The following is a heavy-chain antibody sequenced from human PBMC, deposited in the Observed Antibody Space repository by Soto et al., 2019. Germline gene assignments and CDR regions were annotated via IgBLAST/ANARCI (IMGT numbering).Heavy chain of an antibody. V-gene: IGHV1-69*01. J-gene: IGHJ4*02. Sequence: QVQLVQSGAEVKKPGSSVKDSCKASGGTVHNSAISWVRQAPGQGLEWMGGIIVIFGPAIYAQKFQGRVTITADESTNTAFLDLNSLRSDDTAVYYCGRGGSWEKVDSWGPGTLVTVSS. CDR3: GRGGSWEKVDS. CDR1: GGTVHNSA. D-gene: IGHD1-26*01. CDR2: IIVIFGPA.